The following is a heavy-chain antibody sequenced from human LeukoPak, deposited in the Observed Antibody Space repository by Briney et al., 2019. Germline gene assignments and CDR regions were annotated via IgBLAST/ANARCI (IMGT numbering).Heavy chain of an antibody. CDR3: AKDQDSYGLDF. CDR2: TSYDGSHK. J-gene: IGHJ4*02. Sequence: GGSLRLSCAPSGFTISSYGMHWVRQAPGKGLEWVAVTSYDGSHKNYADSVKGRFTISRDNSKNTLEPQMSSLRAEDTAVYYCAKDQDSYGLDFWGQGTLVTVSS. V-gene: IGHV3-30*18. D-gene: IGHD5-18*01. CDR1: GFTISSYG.